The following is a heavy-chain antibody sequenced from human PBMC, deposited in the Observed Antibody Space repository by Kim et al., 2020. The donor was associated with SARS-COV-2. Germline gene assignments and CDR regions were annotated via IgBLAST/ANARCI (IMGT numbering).Heavy chain of an antibody. D-gene: IGHD3-3*01. CDR2: IYYSGST. CDR3: ARDRSYRVLPYYYYYGMDV. Sequence: SETLSLTCTVSGGSVSSGSYYWSWIRQPPGKGLEWIGYIYYSGSTNYNPSLKSRVTISVDTSKNQFSLKLSSVTAADTAVYYCARDRSYRVLPYYYYYGMDVWGQGTTVTVSS. V-gene: IGHV4-61*01. J-gene: IGHJ6*02. CDR1: GGSVSSGSYY.